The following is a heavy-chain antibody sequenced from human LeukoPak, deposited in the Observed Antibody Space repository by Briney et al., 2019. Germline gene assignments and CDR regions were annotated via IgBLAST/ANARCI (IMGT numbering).Heavy chain of an antibody. CDR2: IYYSGST. CDR3: ARHPRTLITMIVVVITDAFDI. Sequence: SETLSLTCTVSGGSISSSSYYWGWLRQPPGTGLEWIGSIYYSGSTYYNPSLKSRVTISVDTSKNQFSLKLSSVTAADTAVYYCARHPRTLITMIVVVITDAFDIWGQGTMVTVSS. J-gene: IGHJ3*02. V-gene: IGHV4-39*01. D-gene: IGHD3-22*01. CDR1: GGSISSSSYY.